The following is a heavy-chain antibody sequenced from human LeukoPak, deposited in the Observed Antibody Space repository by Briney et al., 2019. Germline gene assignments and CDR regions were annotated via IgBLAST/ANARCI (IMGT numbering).Heavy chain of an antibody. D-gene: IGHD3-22*01. Sequence: PGGSLRLSCAASGFTFSSYAMNWVRQAPGKGLEWVSAISGGGGTTSYADSVRGRFTISRDNGKNSLSLQMNSLRAEDTAVYYCARDGNTSGYSDWGQGTLVTVSS. V-gene: IGHV3-23*01. CDR1: GFTFSSYA. CDR3: ARDGNTSGYSD. CDR2: ISGGGGTT. J-gene: IGHJ4*02.